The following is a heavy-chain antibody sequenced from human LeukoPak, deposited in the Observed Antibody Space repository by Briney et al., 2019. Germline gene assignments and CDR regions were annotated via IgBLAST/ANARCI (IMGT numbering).Heavy chain of an antibody. V-gene: IGHV3-53*01. CDR2: IYSGGTT. J-gene: IGHJ3*02. D-gene: IGHD1-7*01. CDR3: ARMGNSAFDI. CDR1: GFTVSNNY. Sequence: PGGSLRLSCAASGFTVSNNYMSWVRQAPGKGLEWVSVIYSGGTTYYADSVKGRFTISRDNSKNTLYLQMNSLRVEDTAMYYCARMGNSAFDIRGQGTMVTVSS.